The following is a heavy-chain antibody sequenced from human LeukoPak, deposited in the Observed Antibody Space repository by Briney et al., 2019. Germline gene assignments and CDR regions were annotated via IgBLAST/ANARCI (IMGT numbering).Heavy chain of an antibody. D-gene: IGHD3-22*01. Sequence: SETLSLTCSVYGGSLSGYYWSWIRQTPGQGLELIGEINHSGSTTYYPSFKSRVTISVDTSKNQFSLKLNSVTAADRALYYCARQTTSGYLDYWGQGTPVTV. V-gene: IGHV4-34*01. CDR2: INHSGST. CDR1: GGSLSGYY. J-gene: IGHJ4*02. CDR3: ARQTTSGYLDY.